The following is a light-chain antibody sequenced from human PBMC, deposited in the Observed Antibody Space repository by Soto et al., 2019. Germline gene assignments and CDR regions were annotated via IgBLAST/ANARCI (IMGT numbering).Light chain of an antibody. V-gene: IGLV2-11*01. J-gene: IGLJ3*02. Sequence: QSVLTQPRSVSGSPGQSVTISCTGTSSDVGGYNYVSWYQQHPGKAPKLMIYDVSKRPSGLPDRFSGSKSGTTSSLTTSGLQAEEEDDYCCSSYPGNSPWVFGGGTKLTVL. CDR3: SSYPGNSPWV. CDR2: DVS. CDR1: SSDVGGYNY.